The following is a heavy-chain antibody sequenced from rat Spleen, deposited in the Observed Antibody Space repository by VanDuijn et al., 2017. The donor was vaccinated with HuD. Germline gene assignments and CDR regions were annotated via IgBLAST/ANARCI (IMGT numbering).Heavy chain of an antibody. CDR1: GFTFSSYW. Sequence: EVQLVETGGGLVQPGKSLKLSCVASGFTFSSYWMYWVRQAPGKGLEWVSSISYEGSSTYYGDSVKGRFTISRDNAKSTLYLQMNSLRSEDTATYYCTRGSDWYFDFGGPGTMVTVSS. CDR3: TRGSDWYFDF. CDR2: ISYEGSST. V-gene: IGHV5-58*01. J-gene: IGHJ1*01.